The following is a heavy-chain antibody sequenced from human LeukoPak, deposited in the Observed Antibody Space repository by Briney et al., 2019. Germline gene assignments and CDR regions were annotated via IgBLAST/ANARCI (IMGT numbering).Heavy chain of an antibody. D-gene: IGHD3-10*01. Sequence: SETLSLTCAVSGYSISSGYYWGWIRQPPGKGLEWIGSIYHSGSTYYNPSLKSRVTISVDTSKNQFSLKQSSVTAADTAVYYCARAGYGSGSYYTDYWGQGTLVTVSS. CDR2: IYHSGST. CDR3: ARAGYGSGSYYTDY. J-gene: IGHJ4*02. V-gene: IGHV4-38-2*01. CDR1: GYSISSGYY.